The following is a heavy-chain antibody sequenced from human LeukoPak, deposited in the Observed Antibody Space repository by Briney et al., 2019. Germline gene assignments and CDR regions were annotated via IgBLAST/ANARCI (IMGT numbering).Heavy chain of an antibody. J-gene: IGHJ4*02. CDR1: GFTFSIYA. Sequence: GGSLRLSCATSGFTFSIYAMNWVRQAPGKGLEWVSAISGSGGSTYYADSVKGRFTISRDNSKNTVYLQMNSLRGEDTAVYHCARASGPYYFDYRGQGTLVTVPS. V-gene: IGHV3-23*01. D-gene: IGHD3-3*01. CDR3: ARASGPYYFDY. CDR2: ISGSGGST.